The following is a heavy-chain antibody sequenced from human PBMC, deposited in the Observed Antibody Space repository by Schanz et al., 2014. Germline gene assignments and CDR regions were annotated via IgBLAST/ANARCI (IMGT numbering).Heavy chain of an antibody. Sequence: EVQLVESGGGLVQPGGSLRLSCTASGFTFSDYWMSWVRQAPGKGLEWLGRIKSKTDGETTDYAAPVKGRFSISRDDSQSTLYLQMNSLKSEDTAVYYCATASSPVREAGAGSSFHLWCQGTLVTDSP. CDR3: ATASSPVREAGAGSSFHL. CDR2: IKSKTDGETT. V-gene: IGHV3-15*01. CDR1: GFTFSDYW. J-gene: IGHJ5*02. D-gene: IGHD6-13*01.